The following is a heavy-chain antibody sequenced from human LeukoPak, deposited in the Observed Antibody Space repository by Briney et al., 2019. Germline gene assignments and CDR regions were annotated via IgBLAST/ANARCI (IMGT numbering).Heavy chain of an antibody. CDR3: ARAVSGRFDY. CDR2: IYYSGST. D-gene: IGHD6-19*01. Sequence: PSETLSLTCTVSGGSMSPYHWGWIRQPPGKGLEWTGYIYYSGSTNYDPSLKSRVTISVDTSKNQFSLKLSSVTAADTAIYYCARAVSGRFDYWGQGTLVTVSS. J-gene: IGHJ4*02. V-gene: IGHV4-59*08. CDR1: GGSMSPYH.